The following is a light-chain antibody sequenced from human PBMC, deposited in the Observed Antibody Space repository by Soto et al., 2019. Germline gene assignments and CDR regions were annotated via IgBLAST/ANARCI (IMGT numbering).Light chain of an antibody. CDR2: DVS. J-gene: IGLJ1*01. Sequence: QSVLTQPASVSGSPGQSITISCTGTSSDVGDHNYVSWYQQHPGKAPKLMICDVSNRPSGVSDRFSGSKSGNTASLTISGLQAEDEADYYCTSYTNDNYVFGTGTKLTV. CDR1: SSDVGDHNY. CDR3: TSYTNDNYV. V-gene: IGLV2-14*01.